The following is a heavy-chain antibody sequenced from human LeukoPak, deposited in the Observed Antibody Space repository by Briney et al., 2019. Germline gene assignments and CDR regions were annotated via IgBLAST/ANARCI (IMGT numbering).Heavy chain of an antibody. CDR3: ARDSSSWYAAFDY. CDR2: IYTSGST. D-gene: IGHD6-13*01. V-gene: IGHV4-61*02. Sequence: SETLSLTCTVSGGSISSGSYYWSWIRQPAGKGLEWIGRIYTSGSTNYNPSLKSRVTISVDTSKNQFSLKLSSVTVADTAVYYCARDSSSWYAAFDYWGQGTLVTVSS. CDR1: GGSISSGSYY. J-gene: IGHJ4*02.